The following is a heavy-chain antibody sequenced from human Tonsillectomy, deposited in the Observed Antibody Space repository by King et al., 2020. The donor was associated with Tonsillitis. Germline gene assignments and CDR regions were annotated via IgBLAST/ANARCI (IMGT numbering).Heavy chain of an antibody. J-gene: IGHJ4*02. CDR1: RGSINTGSYY. D-gene: IGHD3-10*01. CDR2: IYSSGST. CDR3: AREVTYYYGSGSYVDS. V-gene: IGHV4-61*02. Sequence: QLQESGPGLVKPSQTLSLTCTVSRGSINTGSYYWSWIRQPAGKRLEWIGRIYSSGSTNYNPSLKSRVTMSVDTSKNQFSLRLGSVTAADTAFYYCAREVTYYYGSGSYVDSWGQGTLVTVSS.